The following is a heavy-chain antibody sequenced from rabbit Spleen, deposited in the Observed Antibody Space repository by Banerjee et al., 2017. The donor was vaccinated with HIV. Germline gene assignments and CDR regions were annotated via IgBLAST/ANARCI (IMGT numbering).Heavy chain of an antibody. CDR3: ARAPSATGYVFNL. Sequence: QSLEESGGDLVKPGASLTLTCTASGFSFSSNYYMCWVRQAPGKGLECIACIYAGSSGSTYSATWAKGRFTCSKTSSTTVTLQMTSLTVADTATYFCARAPSATGYVFNLWGPGTLVTVS. V-gene: IGHV1S40*01. CDR2: IYAGSSGST. J-gene: IGHJ4*01. CDR1: GFSFSSNYY. D-gene: IGHD1-1*01.